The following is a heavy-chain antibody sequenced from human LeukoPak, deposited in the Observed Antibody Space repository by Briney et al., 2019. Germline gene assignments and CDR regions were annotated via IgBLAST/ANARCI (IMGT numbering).Heavy chain of an antibody. Sequence: SETLSLTCTVSGVSVSSYYWSWIRQPPGKGLEWIGYKHRSGSTNYNPSLKSRVSISTDTSRNRLSLKLSSVTAADTAVYYCARVVAVPAGSSPFDPWGQGTLVTVSS. D-gene: IGHD6-19*01. CDR2: KHRSGST. J-gene: IGHJ5*02. V-gene: IGHV4-4*08. CDR3: ARVVAVPAGSSPFDP. CDR1: GVSVSSYY.